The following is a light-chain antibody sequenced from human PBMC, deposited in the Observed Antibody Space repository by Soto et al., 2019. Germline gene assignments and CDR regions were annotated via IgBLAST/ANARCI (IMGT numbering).Light chain of an antibody. Sequence: DIVLTQSPGTLSLSPGERATLSCRASQSVNSSYLAWYQQKPGQAPRLLIYTASSRATGIPDRFSGGGSGTDFTLTINRLEPEDFAVYYWQQYGSSPRTFGQGTKVEIK. J-gene: IGKJ1*01. CDR2: TAS. CDR3: QQYGSSPRT. CDR1: QSVNSSY. V-gene: IGKV3-20*01.